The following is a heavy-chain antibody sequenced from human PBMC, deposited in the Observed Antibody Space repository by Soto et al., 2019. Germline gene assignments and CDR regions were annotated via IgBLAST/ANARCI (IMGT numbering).Heavy chain of an antibody. CDR3: AKNLCLGQEYYYYGMGV. D-gene: IGHD7-27*01. CDR2: ISYDGSNK. CDR1: GLTFCIYG. J-gene: IGHJ6*02. V-gene: IGHV3-30*18. Sequence: GGSLRLSCAASGLTFCIYGVHWVRKAPGKGLEWVAVISYDGSNKYYADSVKGRFTISRDNSKNTLYLQMNSLRAEDTAVYYCAKNLCLGQEYYYYGMGVSGQGTTLTVSS.